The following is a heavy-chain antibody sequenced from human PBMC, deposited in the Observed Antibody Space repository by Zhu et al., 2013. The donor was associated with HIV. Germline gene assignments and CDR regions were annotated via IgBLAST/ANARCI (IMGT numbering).Heavy chain of an antibody. V-gene: IGHV1-69*01. D-gene: IGHD3-22*01. Sequence: QVQLVQSGAEVKKPGSAVKVSCKASGGTFSSYAISWVRQAPGQGLEWMGGIIPIFGTANYAQKFQGRVTITADESTSTAYMELSSLRSEDTAVYYCHYYYDSSGYGRIDYAFDIWGQGTMVTVSS. CDR3: HYYYDSSGYGRIDYAFDI. CDR2: IIPIFGTA. CDR1: GGTFSSYA. J-gene: IGHJ3*02.